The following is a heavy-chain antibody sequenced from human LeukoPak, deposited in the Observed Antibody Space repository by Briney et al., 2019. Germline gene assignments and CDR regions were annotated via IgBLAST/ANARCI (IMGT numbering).Heavy chain of an antibody. V-gene: IGHV4-59*08. CDR3: ARHSSGWYVNWFDP. J-gene: IGHJ5*02. CDR2: IYYSGST. CDR1: GGSISSYY. D-gene: IGHD6-19*01. Sequence: TSETLSLTCTVSGGSISSYYWSWIRQPPGKGLEWIGYIYYSGSTNYNPSLKSRVTISVDTSKNQFSLKLSSVTAADTAVYYCARHSSGWYVNWFDPWGQGTLVTVSS.